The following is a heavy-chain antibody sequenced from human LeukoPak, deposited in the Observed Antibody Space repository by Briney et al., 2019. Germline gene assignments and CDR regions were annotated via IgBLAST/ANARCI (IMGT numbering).Heavy chain of an antibody. CDR2: ISANGGDT. CDR1: GFTFSNSP. D-gene: IGHD5-12*01. Sequence: GGSLRLSCSASGFTFSNSPMYWVRQAPGKGLEYVSSISANGGDTYYADSVKGRFTISRDNSKSTLYLQMSSLRAEDTALYYCVKYSGFDYFFDYWGQGTLVTVSS. CDR3: VKYSGFDYFFDY. V-gene: IGHV3-64D*06. J-gene: IGHJ4*02.